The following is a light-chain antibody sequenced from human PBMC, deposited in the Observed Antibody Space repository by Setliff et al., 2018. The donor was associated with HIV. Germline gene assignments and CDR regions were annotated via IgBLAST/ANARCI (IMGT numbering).Light chain of an antibody. CDR2: DVS. V-gene: IGLV2-11*01. CDR1: SSDVGGYNY. Sequence: SVLTQPRSVSGSPGQSVTISCTGTSSDVGGYNYVSWYQQFPGKAPKLMIYDVSKRPSGVPDRFSGSKSGNTASLTISGLQAEDEADYYCCSYAGSYRGFGTGTKVTVL. CDR3: CSYAGSYRG. J-gene: IGLJ1*01.